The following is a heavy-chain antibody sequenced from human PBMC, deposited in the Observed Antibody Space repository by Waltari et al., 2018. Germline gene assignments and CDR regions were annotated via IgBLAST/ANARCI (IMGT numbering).Heavy chain of an antibody. CDR3: ARLAPRTYRSPVPGRHYYYGMDV. V-gene: IGHV3-74*01. Sequence: EERLLESGGGLVQPGDSLRLSCAGPGFRFSTYWMHWVRQAPGKGLVWVARIGNDETSISYADSVKGRLTISRDNAKNTVYLQMKRLRVEDTAVYYCARLAPRTYRSPVPGRHYYYGMDVWGQGTTVTVSS. CDR2: IGNDETSI. CDR1: GFRFSTYW. J-gene: IGHJ6*02. D-gene: IGHD3-10*01.